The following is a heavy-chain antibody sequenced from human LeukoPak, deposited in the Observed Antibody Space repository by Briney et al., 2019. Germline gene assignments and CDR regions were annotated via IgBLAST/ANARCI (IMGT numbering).Heavy chain of an antibody. D-gene: IGHD2/OR15-2a*01. CDR3: KLWSSYYNMDV. J-gene: IGHJ6*03. CDR2: INHIGGT. V-gene: IGHV4-34*01. Sequence: SETLSLTCSVFVGSFRGYYWICIRQPPGKGLEWIGEINHIGGTDYNPSLKSRLIISVDTSKNQLSLKLSSVTAAHTAVDYCKLWSSYYNMDVWGQGTTVTVSS. CDR1: VGSFRGYY.